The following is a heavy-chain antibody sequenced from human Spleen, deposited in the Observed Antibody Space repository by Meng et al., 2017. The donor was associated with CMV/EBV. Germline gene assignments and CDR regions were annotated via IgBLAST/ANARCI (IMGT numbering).Heavy chain of an antibody. V-gene: IGHV3-66*02. Sequence: GESLKISCAASGFTFSSYSMNWVRQAPGKGLEWVSVIYSGGSTYYADSVKGRFTISRDNSKNTLYLQMNSLRAEDTAVYYCARVRVGATSYYFDYWGQGTLVTVSS. CDR3: ARVRVGATSYYFDY. CDR2: IYSGGST. CDR1: GFTFSSYS. J-gene: IGHJ4*02. D-gene: IGHD1-26*01.